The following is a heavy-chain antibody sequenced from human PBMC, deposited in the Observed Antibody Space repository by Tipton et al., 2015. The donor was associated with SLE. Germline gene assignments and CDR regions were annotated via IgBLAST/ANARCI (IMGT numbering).Heavy chain of an antibody. Sequence: TLSLTCTVSGGSISSRSYDWGWIRQPPGKGLEWIGSIYDTGNTYYNPSLKSRVTISEDTSRNQFSLKLSSVTAADTAVYYCARHWGGYADYWGQGTLVTVSS. V-gene: IGHV4-39*07. CDR3: ARHWGGYADY. CDR2: IYDTGNT. J-gene: IGHJ4*02. CDR1: GGSISSRSYD. D-gene: IGHD5-12*01.